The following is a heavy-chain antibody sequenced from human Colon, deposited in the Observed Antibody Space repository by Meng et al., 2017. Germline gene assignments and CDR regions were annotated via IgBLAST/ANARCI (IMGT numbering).Heavy chain of an antibody. V-gene: IGHV3-33*01. J-gene: IGHJ4*01. D-gene: IGHD1-20*01. CDR3: ARDPAKVGIYNCYKMDY. Sequence: GGLLRPPCPALGSTFTTYSMHWVRQAPGKGLEWVALILYDGTKKFYADSVKGRFTISRDNSKNTLYLQMNSLRADDTAVYYCARDPAKVGIYNCYKMDYWGQGTPVTVSS. CDR1: GSTFTTYS. CDR2: ILYDGTKK.